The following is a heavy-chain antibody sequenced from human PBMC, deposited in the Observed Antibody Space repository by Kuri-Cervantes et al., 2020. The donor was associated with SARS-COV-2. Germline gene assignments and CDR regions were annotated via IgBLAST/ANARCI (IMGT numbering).Heavy chain of an antibody. J-gene: IGHJ4*02. D-gene: IGHD6-13*01. CDR1: GGSISSYY. Sequence: SETLSLTCTVSGGSISSYYWSWIRQPPGKGLEWIGYIYYSGSTNYSPSLKSRVTISVDTSKNQFSLKLSSVTAADTAVYYCARGAEGSPFDYWGQGTLVTVSS. CDR2: IYYSGST. V-gene: IGHV4-59*12. CDR3: ARGAEGSPFDY.